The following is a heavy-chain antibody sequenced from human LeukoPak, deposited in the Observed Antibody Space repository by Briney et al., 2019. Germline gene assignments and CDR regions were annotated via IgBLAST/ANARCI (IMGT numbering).Heavy chain of an antibody. Sequence: GASVKVSRKASGYTFTGYYMHWVRQAPGQGLEWMGRINPNSGGTNYAQKFQGRVTMTRDTSISTAYMELNRLGSDDTAVYYCAREPGGAGTTIDYWGQGTLVTVSS. CDR3: AREPGGAGTTIDY. J-gene: IGHJ4*02. CDR1: GYTFTGYY. D-gene: IGHD1-7*01. CDR2: INPNSGGT. V-gene: IGHV1-2*06.